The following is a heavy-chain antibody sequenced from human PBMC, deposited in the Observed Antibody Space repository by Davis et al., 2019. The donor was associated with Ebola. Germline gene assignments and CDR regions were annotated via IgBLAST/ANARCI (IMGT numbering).Heavy chain of an antibody. CDR1: GFTFSSYA. CDR3: AKHSGNYYFDY. CDR2: ISVSGGDT. J-gene: IGHJ4*02. D-gene: IGHD1-26*01. V-gene: IGHV3-23*01. Sequence: PGGSLRLSCAASGFTFSSYAMSWVRQAPGKGLEWVSAISVSGGDTFYADSVKGRFTISRDNSRNTLYLQMISLRAEDTAVYYCAKHSGNYYFDYWGQGTLVTVSS.